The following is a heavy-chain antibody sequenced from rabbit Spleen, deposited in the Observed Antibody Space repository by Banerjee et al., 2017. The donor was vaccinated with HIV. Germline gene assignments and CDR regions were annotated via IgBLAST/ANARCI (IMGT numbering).Heavy chain of an antibody. J-gene: IGHJ6*01. CDR3: ARDTGSSFSSYGMDL. D-gene: IGHD8-1*01. CDR2: IYAGSSGFT. Sequence: QEQLKETGGGLVQPGGSLTLSCKASGFDFSSYYMSWVRQAPGKGLEWIACIYAGSSGFTYHATWAKGRFTISKTSSTTVTLQMTSLTVADTATYFCARDTGSSFSSYGMDLWGPGTLVTVS. CDR1: GFDFSSYYM. V-gene: IGHV1S45*01.